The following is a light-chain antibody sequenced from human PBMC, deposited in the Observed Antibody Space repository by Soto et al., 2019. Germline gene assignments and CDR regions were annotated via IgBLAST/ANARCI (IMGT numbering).Light chain of an antibody. CDR2: GAS. CDR1: QSVSSN. V-gene: IGKV3-15*01. Sequence: EVVMTQSPVTLSVSPGERATLSCRASQSVSSNLAWYQQKPGQAPRLLIYGASTRVTGIPARFSGSGSGTEFTLSISSLQSEDFAVYYCHQYDDWPRTFGQGTKVDIK. CDR3: HQYDDWPRT. J-gene: IGKJ1*01.